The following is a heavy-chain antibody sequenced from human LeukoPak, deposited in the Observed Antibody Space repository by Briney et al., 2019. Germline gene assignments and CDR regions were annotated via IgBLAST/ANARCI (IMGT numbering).Heavy chain of an antibody. V-gene: IGHV3-30*02. Sequence: GGSLRLSCAASGFTFSSYGMHWVRQAPGKGPEWVAFIRYDGSNKYYADSVRGRFTISRDNSKNTLYLQMNSLRAEDTAVYYCARGGTSSIAAPYVDYWGQGTLVTVSS. J-gene: IGHJ4*02. D-gene: IGHD6-6*01. CDR3: ARGGTSSIAAPYVDY. CDR1: GFTFSSYG. CDR2: IRYDGSNK.